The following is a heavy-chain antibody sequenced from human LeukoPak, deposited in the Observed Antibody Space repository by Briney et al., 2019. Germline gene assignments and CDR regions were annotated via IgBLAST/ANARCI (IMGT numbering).Heavy chain of an antibody. D-gene: IGHD6-19*01. CDR2: ISSSGSTI. J-gene: IGHJ4*02. Sequence: GGSLRLSCAASGFTFSSYAMSWVRQAPGKGLEWVSYISSSGSTIYYADSVKGRFTISRDNAKNSLYLQMNSLRAEDTAVYYCARERYSSGWYYFDYWGQGTLVTVSS. V-gene: IGHV3-48*03. CDR3: ARERYSSGWYYFDY. CDR1: GFTFSSYA.